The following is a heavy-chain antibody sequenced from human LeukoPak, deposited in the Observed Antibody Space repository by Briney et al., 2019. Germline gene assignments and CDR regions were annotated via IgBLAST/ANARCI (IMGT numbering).Heavy chain of an antibody. J-gene: IGHJ5*02. V-gene: IGHV1-46*01. CDR2: INPSGGST. D-gene: IGHD1-1*01. Sequence: ASVKVSCNASGYTFTSHNMHWVRQAPEQGLEWMGIINPSGGSTSYAQKFQGRVTMTRDTSTSTVYMELSSLRSEDTAVYYCARSGWNGVSANWFDPWGQGTQVTVSS. CDR3: ARSGWNGVSANWFDP. CDR1: GYTFTSHN.